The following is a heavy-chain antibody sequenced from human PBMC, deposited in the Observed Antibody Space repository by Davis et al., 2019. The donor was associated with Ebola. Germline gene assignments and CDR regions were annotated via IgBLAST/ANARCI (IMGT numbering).Heavy chain of an antibody. CDR3: TTVKQQLILSSTW. Sequence: GESLKIPCAAPGFTFSSYGMHRVRQAPGKGLEWVAVISYDGSNKYYADSVKGRFTISRDNSKNTLYLQMNSLKTEDTAVYYCTTVKQQLILSSTWWGQGTLVTVAS. J-gene: IGHJ4*02. D-gene: IGHD6-13*01. CDR1: GFTFSSYG. V-gene: IGHV3-30*03. CDR2: ISYDGSNK.